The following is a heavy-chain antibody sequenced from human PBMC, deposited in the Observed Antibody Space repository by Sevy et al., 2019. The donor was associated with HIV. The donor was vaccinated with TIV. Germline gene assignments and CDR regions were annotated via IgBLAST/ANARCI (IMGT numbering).Heavy chain of an antibody. Sequence: GGSLRLSCAASGFTFSSYAMSWVRQAPGKGLEWVSAISGSGGSTYYADSVKGRFTISGDNSKNTLYLQMNSLRAEDTAVYYCAKVYGSGSYNDYWGQGTLVTVSS. CDR2: ISGSGGST. CDR3: AKVYGSGSYNDY. J-gene: IGHJ4*02. V-gene: IGHV3-23*01. D-gene: IGHD3-10*01. CDR1: GFTFSSYA.